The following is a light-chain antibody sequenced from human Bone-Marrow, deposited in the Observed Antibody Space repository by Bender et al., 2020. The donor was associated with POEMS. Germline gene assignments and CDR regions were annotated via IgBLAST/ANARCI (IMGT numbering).Light chain of an antibody. CDR2: QDN. Sequence: SYELTQPPSVSVSPGQTASITCSGYKLGDKYVSWYQQKAGQSPVAVIYQDNKRPSGIPERFSGSNSGNTATLTISGTQAMDEADYYCQAWDSSTYVVFGGGTKLTVL. CDR3: QAWDSSTYVV. CDR1: KLGDKY. J-gene: IGLJ2*01. V-gene: IGLV3-1*01.